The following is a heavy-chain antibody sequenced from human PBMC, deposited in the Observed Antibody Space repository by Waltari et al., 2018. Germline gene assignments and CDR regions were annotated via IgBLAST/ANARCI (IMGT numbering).Heavy chain of an antibody. CDR2: IYHSGST. J-gene: IGHJ5*02. V-gene: IGHV4-30-2*01. D-gene: IGHD2-2*01. CDR3: ARGLGYCSSTSCPWGWFDP. CDR1: GGSISSGGYP. Sequence: QLQLQESGSGLVKPSQTLSLTCAVSGGSISSGGYPWSWIRQPPGKGLEWIGYIYHSGSTYYNPSLKSRVTISVDRSKNQFSLKLSSVTAADTAVYYCARGLGYCSSTSCPWGWFDPWGQGTLVTVSS.